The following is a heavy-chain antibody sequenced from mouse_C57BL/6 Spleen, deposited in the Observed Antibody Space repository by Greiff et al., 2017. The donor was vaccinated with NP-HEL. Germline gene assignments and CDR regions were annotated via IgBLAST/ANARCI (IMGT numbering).Heavy chain of an antibody. CDR3: ASYGNYVWFAY. CDR2: IYPGSGST. D-gene: IGHD2-1*01. CDR1: GYTFTSYW. V-gene: IGHV1-55*01. J-gene: IGHJ3*01. Sequence: QVQLQQPGTELVKPGASVKLSCKASGYTFTSYWMHWVKQRPGQGLEWIGDIYPGSGSTNYNEKFKSKATLTVDTSSSTAYMQLSSLTSEDSAVYYCASYGNYVWFAYWGQGTLVTVSA.